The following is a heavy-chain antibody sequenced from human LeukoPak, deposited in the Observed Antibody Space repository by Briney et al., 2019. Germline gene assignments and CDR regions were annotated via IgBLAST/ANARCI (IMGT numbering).Heavy chain of an antibody. CDR3: AREVSGSGWYNGFHL. D-gene: IGHD2-8*02. CDR2: IYRVGST. Sequence: GGSLRLSCAASVFILTNIYISWVRQAPGGGREGVSVIYRVGSTYYGESVQGRSTMSRDKSKQTLYLQMNRLRDEDTGVYYWAREVSGSGWYNGFHLWGQGTLVTVSS. CDR1: VFILTNIY. V-gene: IGHV3-53*01. J-gene: IGHJ5*02.